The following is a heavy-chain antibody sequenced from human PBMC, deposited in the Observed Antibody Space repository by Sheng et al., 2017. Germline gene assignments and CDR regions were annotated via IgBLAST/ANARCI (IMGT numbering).Heavy chain of an antibody. CDR3: ATEDERGGTNDPFCDS. D-gene: IGHD1-1*01. V-gene: IGHV1-69*08. Sequence: QVQLVQSGAEVRQPGSSVRVSCKASGGNFLTHTIAWVRLAPGQGLEWLGRIIPIVGVPNYAQRFQDRVTIVADKSTSTAYMELTGLKSDDTAVYYCATEDERGGTNDPFCDSWGQGTLVTVSS. CDR2: IIPIVGVP. CDR1: GGNFLTHT. J-gene: IGHJ4*02.